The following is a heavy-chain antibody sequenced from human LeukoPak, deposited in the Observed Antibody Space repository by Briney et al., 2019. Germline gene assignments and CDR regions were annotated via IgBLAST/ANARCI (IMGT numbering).Heavy chain of an antibody. CDR2: ISYDGRNE. V-gene: IGHV3-30*04. J-gene: IGHJ6*02. Sequence: GGSLRLSCAASGFTFSSYAMHWVRQAPGKGLEWLSVISYDGRNEHFADSVKGRFTISRDNSKDTLYLQMNSLRAEDTAVYYCAAAMSRYYYYGMDVWGLGTTVTVSS. CDR3: AAAMSRYYYYGMDV. CDR1: GFTFSSYA. D-gene: IGHD6-25*01.